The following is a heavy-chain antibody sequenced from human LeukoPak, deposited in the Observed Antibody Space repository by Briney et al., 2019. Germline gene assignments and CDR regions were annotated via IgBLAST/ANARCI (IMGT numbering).Heavy chain of an antibody. CDR2: IYYSGST. Sequence: PSETLSLTCTVSGGSMRSYYWSWIRQPPGKGLECIGYIYYSGSTNYNPSLKSRVTISVDTSKNQFSLKLSSVTAADTAVYYCARDRGLNYGRKSDAFDIWGQGTVVTVSS. V-gene: IGHV4-59*01. CDR1: GGSMRSYY. D-gene: IGHD4-23*01. J-gene: IGHJ3*02. CDR3: ARDRGLNYGRKSDAFDI.